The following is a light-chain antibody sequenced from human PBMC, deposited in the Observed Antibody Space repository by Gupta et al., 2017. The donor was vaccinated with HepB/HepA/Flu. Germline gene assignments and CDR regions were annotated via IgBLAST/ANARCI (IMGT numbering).Light chain of an antibody. J-gene: IGKJ5*01. Sequence: DILMTQSPLSLPVTPGEPASISCKSSQSLLHRSGYNYLDWYLQKAGQSPHLLIFLGSTRASGVSDRFTGSGSGTXFTLKIXRGEAEDVGIYYCMQNLQNPLTFGXGTQVEI. CDR1: QSLLHRSGYNY. CDR3: MQNLQNPLT. CDR2: LGS. V-gene: IGKV2-28*01.